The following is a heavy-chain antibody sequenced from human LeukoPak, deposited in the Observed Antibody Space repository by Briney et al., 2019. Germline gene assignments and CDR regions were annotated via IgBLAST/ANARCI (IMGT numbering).Heavy chain of an antibody. Sequence: GGSLRLSCAASGFTFSTYGMHWVRQAPGKGLEWVAIVSNDGSNKYYADSVKGRFAISRDNSKNTLYLQMNSLRAEDTAVYYCAKDRYDSSGYLFDYWGQGALVTVSS. V-gene: IGHV3-30*18. D-gene: IGHD3-22*01. CDR2: VSNDGSNK. CDR3: AKDRYDSSGYLFDY. CDR1: GFTFSTYG. J-gene: IGHJ4*02.